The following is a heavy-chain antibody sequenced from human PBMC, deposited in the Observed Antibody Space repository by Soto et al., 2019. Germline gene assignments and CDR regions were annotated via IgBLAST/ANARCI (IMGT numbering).Heavy chain of an antibody. V-gene: IGHV1-46*01. CDR2: INPSGGST. Sequence: ASVKVSCKASGYTFTSYYMHWVRQAPGQGLEWMGIINPSGGSTSYAQKFQGRVTMTRDASTSTVYMEPSSLRSEDTAEYYCASHTLSGHDAFDIWGQGTMVTVSS. CDR3: ASHTLSGHDAFDI. J-gene: IGHJ3*02. D-gene: IGHD6-25*01. CDR1: GYTFTSYY.